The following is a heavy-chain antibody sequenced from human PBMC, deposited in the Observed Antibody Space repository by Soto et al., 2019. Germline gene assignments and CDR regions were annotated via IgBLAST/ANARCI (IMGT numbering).Heavy chain of an antibody. J-gene: IGHJ3*02. V-gene: IGHV3-15*01. D-gene: IGHD2-15*01. CDR1: GFTFSNAW. CDR2: IKSKTDGGTT. CDR3: TTDRGATANIVVVVAATFGAFDI. Sequence: EVQLVESGGGLVKPGGSLRLSCAASGFTFSNAWMSWVRQAPGKGLEWVGRIKSKTDGGTTDYAAPVKGRFTISRDDSKNTLYLQMNSLKTEDTAVYYCTTDRGATANIVVVVAATFGAFDIWGQGTMVTVSS.